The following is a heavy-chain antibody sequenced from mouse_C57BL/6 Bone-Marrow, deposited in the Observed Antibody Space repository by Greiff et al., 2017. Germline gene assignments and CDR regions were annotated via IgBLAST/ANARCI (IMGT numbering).Heavy chain of an antibody. D-gene: IGHD2-1*01. CDR1: GFSLTSYG. CDR3: AKKSTKGNGVDY. J-gene: IGHJ2*01. V-gene: IGHV2-3*01. Sequence: VMLVESGPGLVAPSQSLSITCTVSGFSLTSYGVSWVRQPPGKGLEWLGVIWGDGGPNYHSALISRLSIRKDNSKSQVFIKLNSLQTDDTATYSCAKKSTKGNGVDYWGQGTTLSVS. CDR2: IWGDGGP.